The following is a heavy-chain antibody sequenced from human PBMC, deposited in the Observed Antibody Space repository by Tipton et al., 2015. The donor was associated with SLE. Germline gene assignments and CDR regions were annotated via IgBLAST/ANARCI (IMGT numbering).Heavy chain of an antibody. CDR3: ARLWYSSSY. D-gene: IGHD6-13*01. CDR2: IYYSGST. CDR1: GGSISSSTYY. V-gene: IGHV4-39*01. J-gene: IGHJ4*02. Sequence: TLSLTCTVSGGSISSSTYYWGWIRQPPGKGLEWIGNIYYSGSTYYNPSLKSRVTISVDTSKNQFSLKLRSVTAADTAVYYCARLWYSSSYWGQGTLVTVSS.